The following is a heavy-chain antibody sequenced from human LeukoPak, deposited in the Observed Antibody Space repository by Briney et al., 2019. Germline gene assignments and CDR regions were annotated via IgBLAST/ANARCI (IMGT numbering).Heavy chain of an antibody. V-gene: IGHV3-21*01. Sequence: GGSLRLSCAASGFTFSSYSMNWVRQAPGKGLEWVSSISSSSSYIYYADPVKGRFTISRDNAKNSLYLQMNSLRAEDTAVYYCARGNILLWFGELYYFDYWGQGTLVTVSS. J-gene: IGHJ4*02. CDR3: ARGNILLWFGELYYFDY. CDR1: GFTFSSYS. CDR2: ISSSSSYI. D-gene: IGHD3-10*01.